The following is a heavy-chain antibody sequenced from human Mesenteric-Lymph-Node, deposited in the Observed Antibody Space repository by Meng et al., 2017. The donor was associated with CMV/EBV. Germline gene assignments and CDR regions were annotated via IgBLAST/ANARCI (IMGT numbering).Heavy chain of an antibody. CDR1: GFTFSSYA. Sequence: GESLKISCAASGFTFSSYAMSWVRQAPGKGLEWVSGISDIDSAYYADSVKGRITISRDNSKNTLYLQMNSLRAEDTAVYYCAKVDLDDFWSGYYFHYWGQGTLVTVSS. J-gene: IGHJ4*02. CDR2: ISDIDSA. D-gene: IGHD3-3*01. V-gene: IGHV3-23*01. CDR3: AKVDLDDFWSGYYFHY.